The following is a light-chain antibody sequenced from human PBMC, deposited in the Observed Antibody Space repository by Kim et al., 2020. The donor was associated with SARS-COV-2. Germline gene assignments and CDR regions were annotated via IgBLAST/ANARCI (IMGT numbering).Light chain of an antibody. CDR3: NSRDSNDNVL. CDR2: GKN. V-gene: IGLV3-19*01. CDR1: SLRSYY. Sequence: SELTQDPAVSVALGQTVRITCQGDSLRSYYATWYQQKPGQAPILVIYGKNNRPSGIPDRFSGSSSGNTASLTITGTQAGDEADYYCNSRDSNDNVLFGG. J-gene: IGLJ2*01.